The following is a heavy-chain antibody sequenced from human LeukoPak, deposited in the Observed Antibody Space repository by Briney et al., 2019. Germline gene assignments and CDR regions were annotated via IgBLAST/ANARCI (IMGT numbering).Heavy chain of an antibody. D-gene: IGHD6-13*01. J-gene: IGHJ3*02. CDR1: GFTFSSYA. V-gene: IGHV3-23*01. CDR3: ARESGSTYVFDI. CDR2: ITGRGAGT. Sequence: GGSLRLSCAASGFTFSSYAMSWVRQAAGKGLDWVSAITGRGAGTDYADSVKGRFTISRDNSKNTLYLQMNSLRAEDTAVYYCARESGSTYVFDIWGQGTMVTVSS.